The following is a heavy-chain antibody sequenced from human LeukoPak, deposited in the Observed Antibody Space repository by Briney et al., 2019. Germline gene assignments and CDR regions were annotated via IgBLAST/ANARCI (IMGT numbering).Heavy chain of an antibody. CDR1: GYLFTSYW. J-gene: IGHJ6*03. V-gene: IGHV5-51*01. Sequence: GASLKISCKGSGYLFTSYWIGWVRQMPGKGLEWMGIIYPGDSEIRYSPSFQGQVTISADKSISTAYLQWSSLRASDTAMYYCARVMIYYYYMDVWGKGTTVTVSS. CDR3: ARVMIYYYYMDV. D-gene: IGHD2-21*01. CDR2: IYPGDSEI.